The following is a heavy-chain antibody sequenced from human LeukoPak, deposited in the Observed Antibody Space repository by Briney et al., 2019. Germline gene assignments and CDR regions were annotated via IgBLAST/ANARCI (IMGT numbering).Heavy chain of an antibody. D-gene: IGHD2-2*01. J-gene: IGHJ6*03. Sequence: SETLSLTCAVSGGSISSYYWSWIRQPPGKGLEWIGYMYYSGTTNYNPSLKSRVTISIDTSKNQFSLKLNSVTAADTVVYYCARSRYGSTNTNYYVDVWGKGTTVTVSS. CDR2: MYYSGTT. CDR3: ARSRYGSTNTNYYVDV. CDR1: GGSISSYY. V-gene: IGHV4-59*01.